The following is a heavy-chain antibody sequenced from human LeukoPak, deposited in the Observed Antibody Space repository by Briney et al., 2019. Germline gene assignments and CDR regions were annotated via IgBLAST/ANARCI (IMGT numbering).Heavy chain of an antibody. CDR3: ARELSGNYDILTGFLY. V-gene: IGHV1-2*02. CDR2: INPNSGGT. Sequence: GASVKVSCKASGYTFTGYYMHWVRQAPGQGLEWMGWINPNSGGTNYAQKFQGRVTMTRDTSISTAYMELSRLRSDDTAVYYCARELSGNYDILTGFLYWGQGTLVTVSS. CDR1: GYTFTGYY. J-gene: IGHJ4*02. D-gene: IGHD3-9*01.